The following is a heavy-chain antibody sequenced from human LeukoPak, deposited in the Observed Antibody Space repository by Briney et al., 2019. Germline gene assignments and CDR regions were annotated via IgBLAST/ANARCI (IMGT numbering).Heavy chain of an antibody. CDR1: GFPLSAYS. D-gene: IGHD2-2*01. CDR2: ISSSANSK. J-gene: IGHJ4*02. Sequence: PGGTLRLSCAASGFPLSAYSMNWVRQAPGKGLEWVSSISSSANSKYYADSVKGRFTISRDNDKNSLDLQMNSLRAEDTAVYYCARVGYCSCSTCRNCSDDWGQGTLVTVSA. CDR3: ARVGYCSCSTCRNCSDD. V-gene: IGHV3-21*01.